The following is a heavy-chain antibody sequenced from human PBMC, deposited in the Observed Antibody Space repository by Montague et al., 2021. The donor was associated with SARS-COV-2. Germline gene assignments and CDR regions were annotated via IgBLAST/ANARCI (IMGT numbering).Heavy chain of an antibody. CDR2: IYHSGST. CDR3: ARSQDCSTTSCHFDY. D-gene: IGHD2-2*01. CDR1: GYSISSGYY. V-gene: IGHV4-38-2*02. J-gene: IGHJ4*02. Sequence: SETLSLTCTVSGYSISSGYYWGWIRQPPVKGLEWIGSIYHSGSTXXHPXXXSRVTISVDTSKNQFSLKLSSVTAADTAVYYCARSQDCSTTSCHFDYWGQGTLVTVSS.